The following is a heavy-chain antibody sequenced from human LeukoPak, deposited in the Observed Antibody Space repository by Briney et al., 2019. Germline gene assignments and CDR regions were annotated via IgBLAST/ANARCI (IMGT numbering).Heavy chain of an antibody. CDR3: ARAPYYDSWSGYRTKYNWFDP. V-gene: IGHV4-34*01. CDR1: GGSFSGYY. CDR2: INHSGST. J-gene: IGHJ5*02. D-gene: IGHD3-3*01. Sequence: MPSETLSLTCAVYGGSFSGYYWSWIRQPPGKGLEWIGEINHSGSTNYNPSLKSRVTISVDTSKNQFSLKLSSVTAADTAVYYCARAPYYDSWSGYRTKYNWFDPWGQGTLVTVT.